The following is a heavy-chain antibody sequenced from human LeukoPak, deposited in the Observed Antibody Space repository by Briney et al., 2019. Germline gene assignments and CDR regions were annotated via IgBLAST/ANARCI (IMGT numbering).Heavy chain of an antibody. CDR3: ARGNYDFFSSLNNWFDP. CDR2: IYYSGST. D-gene: IGHD3-3*01. Sequence: SETLSLTCTASGGSISSYYWSWIRQPPGKGLEWIGYIYYSGSTNYNPSLKSRVTISVDTSKNQFSLKLSSVTAADTAVYYCARGNYDFFSSLNNWFDPWGQGTLVTVSS. CDR1: GGSISSYY. V-gene: IGHV4-59*01. J-gene: IGHJ5*02.